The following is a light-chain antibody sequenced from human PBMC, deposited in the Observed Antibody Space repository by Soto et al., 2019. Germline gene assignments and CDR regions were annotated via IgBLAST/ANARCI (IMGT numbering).Light chain of an antibody. V-gene: IGLV2-23*01. CDR1: SSDVGSYNL. J-gene: IGLJ7*01. CDR3: CSYAGSSTAV. CDR2: EGS. Sequence: QSVLTQPASVSGSPGQSITISCTRTSSDVGSYNLVSWYQQHPGKAPKLMIYEGSKRPSGVSNRFSGSKSGNTASLTISGLQAEDEADYYCCSYAGSSTAVFGGGTQLTVL.